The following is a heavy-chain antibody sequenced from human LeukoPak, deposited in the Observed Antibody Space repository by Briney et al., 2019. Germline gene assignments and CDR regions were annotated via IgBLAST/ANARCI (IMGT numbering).Heavy chain of an antibody. CDR1: GFTFSSYS. D-gene: IGHD1-1*01. V-gene: IGHV3-21*01. CDR2: ISSSSSYI. CDR3: ARDPGTYYFDY. J-gene: IGHJ4*02. Sequence: GGSLRLSCAASGFTFSSYSMNWVRQAPGKGLEWVSSISSSSSYIYYADSVKGRFTISRDNAKNSLYLQMNSLRAEDTAVYYCARDPGTYYFDYWGQGTLVTASS.